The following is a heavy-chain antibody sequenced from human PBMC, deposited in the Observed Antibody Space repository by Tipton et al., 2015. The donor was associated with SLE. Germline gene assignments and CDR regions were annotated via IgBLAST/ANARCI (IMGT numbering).Heavy chain of an antibody. CDR1: GGSFTMYY. D-gene: IGHD1-20*01. Sequence: TLSLTCAVSGGSFTMYYWSWIRQSPGKGLEWIGEINHSGSTNYNPSLKARVTISVDTSKNQFSLKLSSVTAADTAVYYCATAGITGTPGWFDPWGQGTLVTVSS. V-gene: IGHV4-34*01. J-gene: IGHJ5*02. CDR2: INHSGST. CDR3: ATAGITGTPGWFDP.